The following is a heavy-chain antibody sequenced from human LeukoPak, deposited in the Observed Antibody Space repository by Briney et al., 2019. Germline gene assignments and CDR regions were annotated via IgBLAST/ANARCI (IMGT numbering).Heavy chain of an antibody. J-gene: IGHJ4*02. V-gene: IGHV4-30-2*01. CDR1: GGSISSGGYS. Sequence: SQTLSLTCAVSGGSISSGGYSWSWIRQPPGKGLEWIGYIYHSGSTYYNPSLKSRVTILVDRSKNQFSLKLSSVTAADTAAYYCARGLSSSWYFDYWGQGTLVTVSS. D-gene: IGHD6-13*01. CDR2: IYHSGST. CDR3: ARGLSSSWYFDY.